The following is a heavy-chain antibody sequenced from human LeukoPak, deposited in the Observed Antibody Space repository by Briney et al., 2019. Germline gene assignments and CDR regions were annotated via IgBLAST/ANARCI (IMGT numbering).Heavy chain of an antibody. J-gene: IGHJ4*02. V-gene: IGHV4-39*02. Sequence: SETLSLTCTVSGVSISSSYSYWGWIRQPPGMGLEWIGSIYYTGNTYYNASLKSQVSISIDTSKNQFSLKLSSVTAADTAVYYCARDRGGYGDYIPYWGQGTLVTVSS. CDR3: ARDRGGYGDYIPY. D-gene: IGHD4-17*01. CDR2: IYYTGNT. CDR1: GVSISSSYSY.